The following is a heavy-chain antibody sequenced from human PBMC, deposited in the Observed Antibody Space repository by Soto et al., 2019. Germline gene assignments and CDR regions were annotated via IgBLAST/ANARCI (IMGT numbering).Heavy chain of an antibody. CDR1: GFDFYYYN. CDR2: ISGTGIDI. Sequence: KPGGSLRLSCAASGFDFYYYNMNWVRQAPGRGLEWVSSISGTGIDIHFADSVKGRFVISRDNAKTSLYLQMNSLSPEDTAVYYCARERVVNYTDYYFDYWGHGTLVTVSS. V-gene: IGHV3-21*01. D-gene: IGHD3-16*02. CDR3: ARERVVNYTDYYFDY. J-gene: IGHJ4*01.